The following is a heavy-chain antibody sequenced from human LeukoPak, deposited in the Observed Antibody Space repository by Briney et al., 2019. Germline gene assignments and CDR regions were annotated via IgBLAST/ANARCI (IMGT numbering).Heavy chain of an antibody. Sequence: GDSVKVSCKASGYTFSGTGWCLYWLRQAPGQGLECMGWIHPNNGDTAYAQKFEGRVAMTRDTSISTAYMELRRLRPDDTAVYFCARDGPAQMVDLDYWGQGTLVTASS. CDR1: GYTFSGTGWC. D-gene: IGHD3-10*01. CDR2: IHPNNGDT. CDR3: ARDGPAQMVDLDY. J-gene: IGHJ4*02. V-gene: IGHV1-2*02.